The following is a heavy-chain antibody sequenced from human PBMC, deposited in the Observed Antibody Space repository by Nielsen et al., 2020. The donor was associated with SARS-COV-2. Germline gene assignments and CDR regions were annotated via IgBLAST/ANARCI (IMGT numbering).Heavy chain of an antibody. J-gene: IGHJ4*02. D-gene: IGHD3-22*01. Sequence: GSLRLSCAASGFTFSSYWMHWVRQAPGKGLVWVSRINSDGSSTSYADFVKGRFTISRDNAKNTLYLQMNSLRAEDTAVYYCASLGGDSSGYTGYWGLGTLVTVSS. V-gene: IGHV3-74*01. CDR2: INSDGSST. CDR3: ASLGGDSSGYTGY. CDR1: GFTFSSYW.